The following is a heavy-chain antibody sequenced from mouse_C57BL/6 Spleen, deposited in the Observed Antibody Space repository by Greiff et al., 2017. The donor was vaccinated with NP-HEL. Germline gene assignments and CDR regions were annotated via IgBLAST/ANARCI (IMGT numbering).Heavy chain of an antibody. CDR2: IDPSDSET. CDR1: GYTFTSYW. Sequence: QVQLKQPGAELVRPGSSVKLSCKASGYTFTSYWMHWVKQRPIQGLEWIGNIDPSDSETHYNQKFKDKATLTVDKSSSTAYMQLSSLTSEDSAVYYYARGYYSNLDYWGQGTTLTVSS. CDR3: ARGYYSNLDY. D-gene: IGHD2-5*01. J-gene: IGHJ2*01. V-gene: IGHV1-52*01.